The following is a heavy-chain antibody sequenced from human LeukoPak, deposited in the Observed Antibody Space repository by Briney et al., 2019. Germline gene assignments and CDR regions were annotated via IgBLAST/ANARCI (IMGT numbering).Heavy chain of an antibody. CDR3: ARELAGMTMSNAFDI. CDR2: IIPILGIA. D-gene: IGHD3-22*01. J-gene: IGHJ3*02. CDR1: GGTFSSYA. Sequence: SVKVSCKASGGTFSSYAISWVRQAPGQGLEWMGRIIPILGIANYAQKFQGRVTITADKSTSTAYMELSSLRSEDTAVYYCARELAGMTMSNAFDIWGQGTMVTVSS. V-gene: IGHV1-69*04.